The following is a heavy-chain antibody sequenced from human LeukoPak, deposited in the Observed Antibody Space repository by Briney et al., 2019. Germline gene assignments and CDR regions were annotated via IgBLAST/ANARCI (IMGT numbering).Heavy chain of an antibody. J-gene: IGHJ2*01. V-gene: IGHV4-31*03. CDR1: GGSISSGGYY. D-gene: IGHD3-9*01. Sequence: PSETLSLTCTVSGGSISSGGYYWSWIRQHPGKGLEWIGYIYYSGSTYYNPSPKSRVTISVDTSKNQFSLKLSSVTAADTAVYYCASCYYDILTGYSTYWYFDLWGRGTLVTVSS. CDR2: IYYSGST. CDR3: ASCYYDILTGYSTYWYFDL.